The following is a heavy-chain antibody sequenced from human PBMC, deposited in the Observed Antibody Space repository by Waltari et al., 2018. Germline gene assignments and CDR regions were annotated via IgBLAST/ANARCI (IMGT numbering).Heavy chain of an antibody. Sequence: EVQLLESGGGLVQPGGSLRLSCAASGFTFSSYAMSWVRQAPGKGLEWVSAISGSGGSTYYADSVKGRFTISRDNSKNTLYLQMNSLRAEDTAVYYCAKCLPRGSGSYYNGGLGYYYGMDVWGQGTTVTVSS. D-gene: IGHD3-10*01. CDR2: ISGSGGST. J-gene: IGHJ6*02. CDR1: GFTFSSYA. V-gene: IGHV3-23*01. CDR3: AKCLPRGSGSYYNGGLGYYYGMDV.